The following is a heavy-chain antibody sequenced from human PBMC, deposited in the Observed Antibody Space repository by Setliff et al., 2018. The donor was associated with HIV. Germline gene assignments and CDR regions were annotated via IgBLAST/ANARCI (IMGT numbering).Heavy chain of an antibody. V-gene: IGHV3-30*01. CDR2: ISHDGNNK. D-gene: IGHD1-26*01. Sequence: SLRLSCEASGFTFSSYSFHWVRQAPGKGLEWVTLISHDGNNKFYATSVKGRFTISRDNSKDTVSLQMTSLTSEDTAMYYCARDRVEAERGAFDIWGQVTMVTVSS. CDR3: ARDRVEAERGAFDI. CDR1: GFTFSSYS. J-gene: IGHJ3*02.